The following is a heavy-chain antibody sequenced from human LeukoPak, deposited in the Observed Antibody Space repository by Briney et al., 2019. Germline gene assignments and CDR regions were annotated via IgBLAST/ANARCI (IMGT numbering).Heavy chain of an antibody. CDR3: ARPVGATTDWYFDL. Sequence: NPSETLSLTCTVSSGSINNYYWSWIRQPPGKGLEWIGYIYYSGSTNYNPSLKSRVTISVDTSKNQFSLKLSSVTAADTAVYYCARPVGATTDWYFDLWGRGTLVTVSS. D-gene: IGHD1-26*01. J-gene: IGHJ2*01. CDR2: IYYSGST. CDR1: SGSINNYY. V-gene: IGHV4-59*08.